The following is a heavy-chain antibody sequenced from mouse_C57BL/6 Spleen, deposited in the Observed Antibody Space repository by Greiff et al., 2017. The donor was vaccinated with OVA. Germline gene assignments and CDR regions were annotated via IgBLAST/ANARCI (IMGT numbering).Heavy chain of an antibody. Sequence: QVQLQQPGAELVKPGASVKMSCKASGYTFTSYWITWVKQRPGQGLEWIGDIYPGSGSTNYNEKFKSKATLTVDTSSSTAYMQLSSLTSEDSAVYYCARGYYGSRGWFAYWGQGTLVTVSA. V-gene: IGHV1-55*01. CDR3: ARGYYGSRGWFAY. D-gene: IGHD1-1*01. J-gene: IGHJ3*01. CDR2: IYPGSGST. CDR1: GYTFTSYW.